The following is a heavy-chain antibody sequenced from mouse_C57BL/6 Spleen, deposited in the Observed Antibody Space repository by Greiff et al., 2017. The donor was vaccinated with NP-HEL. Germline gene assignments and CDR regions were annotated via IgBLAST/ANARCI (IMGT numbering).Heavy chain of an antibody. CDR1: GYTFTDYE. CDR3: TRRVYGYYFDY. Sequence: QVQLQQSGAELVRPGASVTLSCKASGYTFTDYEMHWVKQTPVHGLEWIGAIDPDTGGTAYNQKFKGKAILTADKSSSTAYMELRSLTSEDSAVYYCTRRVYGYYFDYWGQGTTLTVSS. D-gene: IGHD1-1*01. V-gene: IGHV1-15*01. J-gene: IGHJ2*01. CDR2: IDPDTGGT.